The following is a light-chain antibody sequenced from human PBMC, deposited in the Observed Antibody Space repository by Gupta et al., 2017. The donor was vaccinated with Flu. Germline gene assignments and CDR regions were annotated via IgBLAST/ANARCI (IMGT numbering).Light chain of an antibody. Sequence: QSALTQPASVSGSPGQSITISCTGTSSDVGGYDSVSWYQQHPGKAPKLMIFEVSNRPSGVSNRFSASKSGNTASLTISGLQAEDEADYSCCSYTSSNTYVFGTGTKVTVL. J-gene: IGLJ1*01. CDR1: SSDVGGYDS. V-gene: IGLV2-14*01. CDR3: CSYTSSNTYV. CDR2: EVS.